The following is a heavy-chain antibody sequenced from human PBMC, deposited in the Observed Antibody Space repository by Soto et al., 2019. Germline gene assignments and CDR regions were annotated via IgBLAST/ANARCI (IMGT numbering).Heavy chain of an antibody. CDR1: GNTLNTDT. Sequence: QVQLVQSGAEVKKPGSSVKVSCKPSGNTLNTDTITWLRQAPGQGLEWMGRIIPVIGVGTYAQKFQDRVTITADKSTTTVYMEVTSLTSEDTATYYCAIGRTGSNGYYWAWGQGNQVTVS. V-gene: IGHV1-69*02. CDR2: IIPVIGVG. J-gene: IGHJ5*02. D-gene: IGHD3-22*01. CDR3: AIGRTGSNGYYWA.